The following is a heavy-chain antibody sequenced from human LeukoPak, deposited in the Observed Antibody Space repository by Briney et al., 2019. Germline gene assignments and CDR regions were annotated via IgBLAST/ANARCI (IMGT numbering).Heavy chain of an antibody. V-gene: IGHV1-2*02. Sequence: ASVKVSCKASGYSFTGYYIHWVRLAPGQGPEWMGWINSNSGATSYAQRFQGRVTMTRNTSISTVYMELSRLGSDDTAIYYCARDPPAVDIDIDYWGQGTLVTVSS. CDR1: GYSFTGYY. D-gene: IGHD2-15*01. J-gene: IGHJ4*02. CDR3: ARDPPAVDIDIDY. CDR2: INSNSGAT.